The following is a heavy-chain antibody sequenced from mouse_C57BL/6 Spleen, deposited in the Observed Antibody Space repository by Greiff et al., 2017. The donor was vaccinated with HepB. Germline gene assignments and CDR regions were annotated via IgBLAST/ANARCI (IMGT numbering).Heavy chain of an antibody. J-gene: IGHJ3*01. CDR2: IDPETGGT. D-gene: IGHD2-2*01. CDR3: TRDAVTTKFAY. V-gene: IGHV1-15*01. Sequence: QVQLKQSGAELVRPGASVTLSCKASGYTFTDYEMHWVKQTPVHGLEWIGAIDPETGGTAYNQKFKGKAILTADKSSSTAYMELRSLTSEDSAVYYCTRDAVTTKFAYWGQGTLVTVSA. CDR1: GYTFTDYE.